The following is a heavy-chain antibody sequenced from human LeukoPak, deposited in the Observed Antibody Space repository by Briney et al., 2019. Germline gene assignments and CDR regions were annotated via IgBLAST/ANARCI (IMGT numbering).Heavy chain of an antibody. CDR2: IYYSGST. Sequence: PSETLSLTCTVSGGSISRYYWSWIRQPPGKGLEWIGYIYYSGSTNNNPSLKSRVTISLDTSENQFSLKLSSVTAADTAVYYCASGIDHFDYWGQGTLVTVSS. J-gene: IGHJ4*02. V-gene: IGHV4-59*01. CDR1: GGSISRYY. CDR3: ASGIDHFDY.